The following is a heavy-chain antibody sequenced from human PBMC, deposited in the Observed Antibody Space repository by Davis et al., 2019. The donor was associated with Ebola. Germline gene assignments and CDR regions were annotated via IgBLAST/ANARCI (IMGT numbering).Heavy chain of an antibody. J-gene: IGHJ4*02. Sequence: ASVKVSCKASGYTFTDYNIHWMRQVPGQGLEWLGRVILKSGATNYAQKFQGRVTMTRDTSISTVYMELSSLRYDDTADYYCARGRNYAHEYWGQGTLVTVSS. CDR2: VILKSGAT. D-gene: IGHD4-11*01. V-gene: IGHV1-2*06. CDR3: ARGRNYAHEY. CDR1: GYTFTDYN.